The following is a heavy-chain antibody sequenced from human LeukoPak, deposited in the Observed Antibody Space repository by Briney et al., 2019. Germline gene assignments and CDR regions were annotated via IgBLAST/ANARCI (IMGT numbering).Heavy chain of an antibody. D-gene: IGHD1-26*01. CDR2: ISGNGGST. Sequence: GGSLRLSCAASGFTFSSYAMSWVRQAPGKGLEWVSTISGNGGSTFYVHSVKGRFTISRDDSKNTLYLQMNSLRAEDTAVYYCAKDLGRYRNNYFDYWGQGTLVTVSS. J-gene: IGHJ4*02. CDR3: AKDLGRYRNNYFDY. CDR1: GFTFSSYA. V-gene: IGHV3-23*01.